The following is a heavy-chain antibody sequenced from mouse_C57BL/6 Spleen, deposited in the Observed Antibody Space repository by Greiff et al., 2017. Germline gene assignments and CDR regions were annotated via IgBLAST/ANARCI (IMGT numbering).Heavy chain of an antibody. J-gene: IGHJ1*03. CDR3: ARGLYDGSYFDV. V-gene: IGHV1-12*01. Sequence: QVQLQQSGAELVRPGASVKMSCKASGYTFTSYNMHWVKQTPRQGLEWIGAIYPGNGDTSYNQQIKGKATLTVDKSASTAYMQLSSLTSEDSAVYFCARGLYDGSYFDVWGTGTTVTVSS. CDR2: IYPGNGDT. D-gene: IGHD2-3*01. CDR1: GYTFTSYN.